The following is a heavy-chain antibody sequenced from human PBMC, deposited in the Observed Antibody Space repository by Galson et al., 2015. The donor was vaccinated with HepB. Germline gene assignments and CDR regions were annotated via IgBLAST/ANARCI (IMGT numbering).Heavy chain of an antibody. CDR2: IKSKTDGGTT. J-gene: IGHJ4*02. CDR3: TTDSERFVAAAGFDY. D-gene: IGHD6-13*01. V-gene: IGHV3-15*01. Sequence: SLRLSCAASGFTFSTAWMSWVRQAPGKGLEWVGRIKSKTDGGTTDYAAPVKGRFTISRDDSKNTLYLQMNSLKTEDTAVYYCTTDSERFVAAAGFDYWGQGTLVTVSS. CDR1: GFTFSTAW.